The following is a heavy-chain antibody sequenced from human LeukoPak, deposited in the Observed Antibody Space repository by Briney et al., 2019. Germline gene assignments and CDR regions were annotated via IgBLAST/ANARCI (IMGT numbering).Heavy chain of an antibody. CDR2: IYTSGST. Sequence: SETLSLTCTVSGGSISNWSWIRQPPGKGLEWIGRIYTSGSTNYNPSLKSRVTISVDTSKNQFSLKLSSVTAADTAVYYCARDGSGRDWYFDLWGRGTLVTVSS. D-gene: IGHD1-26*01. J-gene: IGHJ2*01. CDR1: GGSISN. CDR3: ARDGSGRDWYFDL. V-gene: IGHV4-4*07.